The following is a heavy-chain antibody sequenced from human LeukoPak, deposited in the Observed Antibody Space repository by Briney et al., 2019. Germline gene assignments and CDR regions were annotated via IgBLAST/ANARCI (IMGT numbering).Heavy chain of an antibody. CDR3: ARVVAAALQYFQH. D-gene: IGHD6-13*01. V-gene: IGHV4-39*07. J-gene: IGHJ1*01. CDR1: GGSISSSSYY. CDR2: IYYSGST. Sequence: SETLSLTCTVSGGSISSSSYYWGWIRQPPGKGLEWIGSIYYSGSTYYNPSLKSRVTISVDMSKNQLSLKLSSVTAADTAVYYCARVVAAALQYFQHWGQGTLVTVSS.